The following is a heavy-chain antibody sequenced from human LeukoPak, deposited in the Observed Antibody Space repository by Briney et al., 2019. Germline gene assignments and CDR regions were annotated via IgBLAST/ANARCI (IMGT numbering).Heavy chain of an antibody. D-gene: IGHD1/OR15-1a*01. CDR3: ARQLEHSYGMDV. CDR2: IYSGGST. J-gene: IGHJ6*02. Sequence: PGGSPRLSCAASGFTVSSNYMSWVRQAPGKGLEWVSVIYSGGSTYYSDSVKGRFTISRDNSKNTLYLQMNSLRAEDTAVYYCARQLEHSYGMDVWGQGTTVTVSS. CDR1: GFTVSSNY. V-gene: IGHV3-66*04.